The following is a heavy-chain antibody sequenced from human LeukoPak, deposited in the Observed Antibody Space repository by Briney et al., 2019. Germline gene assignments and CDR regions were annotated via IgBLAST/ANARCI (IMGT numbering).Heavy chain of an antibody. CDR1: GFTFSNYF. V-gene: IGHV3-30-3*01. D-gene: IGHD2-21*02. J-gene: IGHJ3*02. Sequence: GGSLRLSCAASGFTFSNYFMHWVRQAPGKGLEWVADIASDGSHTFYVESVKGRFTISRDNSKNTLYLQMNSLGPEDTAVHFCAREGQDTVIHSGAFDIWGQGTMVTVSS. CDR2: IASDGSHT. CDR3: AREGQDTVIHSGAFDI.